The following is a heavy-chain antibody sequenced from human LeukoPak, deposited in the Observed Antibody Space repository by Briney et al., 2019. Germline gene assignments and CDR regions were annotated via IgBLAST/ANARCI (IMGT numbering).Heavy chain of an antibody. V-gene: IGHV1-18*01. Sequence: ASVKVSCKASGYTFTSYGISWVRQAPGQVLEWMGWISAYNGNTNYAQKLQGRVTMTTDTSTSTAYMELRSLRSDDTAVYYCACLKDKAAYDIPLDIWGQGTMVTVSS. D-gene: IGHD3-9*01. CDR3: ACLKDKAAYDIPLDI. CDR1: GYTFTSYG. J-gene: IGHJ3*02. CDR2: ISAYNGNT.